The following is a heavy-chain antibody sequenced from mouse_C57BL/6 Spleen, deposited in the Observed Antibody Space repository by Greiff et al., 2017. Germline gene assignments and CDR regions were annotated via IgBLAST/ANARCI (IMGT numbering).Heavy chain of an antibody. CDR3: ARSGYLIFDY. J-gene: IGHJ2*01. Sequence: VQLQQPGAELVRPGSSVKLSCKASGYTFTSYWMDWVKQRPGQGLEWIGNIYPSDSETHYNQKFKDKATLTVDQSSSTAYMQLSSLTSEDSAVYYCARSGYLIFDYWGQGTTLTVSS. CDR1: GYTFTSYW. CDR2: IYPSDSET. D-gene: IGHD2-3*01. V-gene: IGHV1-61*01.